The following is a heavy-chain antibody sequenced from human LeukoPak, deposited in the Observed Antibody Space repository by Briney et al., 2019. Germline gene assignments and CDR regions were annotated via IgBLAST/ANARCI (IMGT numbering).Heavy chain of an antibody. CDR2: INYSGST. J-gene: IGHJ5*01. CDR1: GDSISSSPEY. CDR3: SRLFVTGVDGRGWFHS. Sequence: SETLSLTCSVSGDSISSSPEYWGWIRQPPGKGLEYIGSINYSGSTYYDPSLKGRVTISVDTSKNQFSLKVTSLTAADSAAYYCSRLFVTGVDGRGWFHSWAQDTLVTVSS. D-gene: IGHD1-14*01. V-gene: IGHV4-39*01.